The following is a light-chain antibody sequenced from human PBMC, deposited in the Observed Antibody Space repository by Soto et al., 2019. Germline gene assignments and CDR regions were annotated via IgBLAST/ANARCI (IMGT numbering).Light chain of an antibody. Sequence: DVQMTQSPSSLSTSVGDRVTITCRASQGISTFLNWYKPKPGKAPRLRIYAASRLQRGVPARFSGSGVETDFTLTITSLQHEDFGIYECQQSYALVRTFGGGTKVDIK. V-gene: IGKV1-39*01. CDR3: QQSYALVRT. CDR1: QGISTF. J-gene: IGKJ4*01. CDR2: AAS.